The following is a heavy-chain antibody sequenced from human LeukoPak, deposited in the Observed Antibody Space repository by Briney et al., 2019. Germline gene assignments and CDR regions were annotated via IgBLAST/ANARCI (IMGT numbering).Heavy chain of an antibody. CDR1: DFSFITYA. J-gene: IGHJ4*02. V-gene: IGHV3-23*01. D-gene: IGHD4-23*01. CDR2: ISGGGDAT. Sequence: PGGSLRLSCAASDFSFITYAMSWVRQAPGKGLEWVSTISGGGDATYYAVSVKGRFTISRENSKNRLYLQMNSLRAEDTAVYYCARAEGYGGELDSWGQGTLVTVSS. CDR3: ARAEGYGGELDS.